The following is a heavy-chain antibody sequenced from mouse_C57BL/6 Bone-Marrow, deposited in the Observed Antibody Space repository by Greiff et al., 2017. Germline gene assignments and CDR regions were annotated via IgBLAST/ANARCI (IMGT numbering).Heavy chain of an antibody. V-gene: IGHV1-59*01. CDR1: GYTFTSYW. J-gene: IGHJ2*01. CDR2: IDPSASYT. D-gene: IGHD2-3*01. CDR3: ASEGGYYDFDY. Sequence: VQVLQPGAELVRPGTSVKLSCKASGYTFTSYWMHWVKQRPGQGLEWIGVIDPSASYTNYNQKFKGKATLTVDTSSSTAYMQISSLTSEDSAVYYCASEGGYYDFDYWGQGTTLTVSS.